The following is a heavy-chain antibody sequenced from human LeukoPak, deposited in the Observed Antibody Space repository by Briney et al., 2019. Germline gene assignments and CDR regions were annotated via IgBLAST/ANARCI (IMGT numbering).Heavy chain of an antibody. Sequence: GGSLRLSCATSGFSVSSKYMSWVRQAPGKGPEWVSVIYNDGSTYYADSVKGRFTISRDNAKNSLYLQMNSLRAEDTAVYYCARDGSFDYWGQGTLVTVSS. J-gene: IGHJ4*02. D-gene: IGHD6-19*01. V-gene: IGHV3-53*01. CDR1: GFSVSSKY. CDR3: ARDGSFDY. CDR2: IYNDGST.